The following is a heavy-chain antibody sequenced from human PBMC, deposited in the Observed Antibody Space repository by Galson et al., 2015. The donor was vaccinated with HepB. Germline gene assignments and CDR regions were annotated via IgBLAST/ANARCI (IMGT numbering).Heavy chain of an antibody. CDR1: GFTFSSYA. Sequence: SLRLSCAASGFTFSSYAMHWVRQAPGKGLEWVAVISYDGSNKYYADSVKGRFTISRDNSKNTLYLQMNSLRAEDTAVYYCARGGDCSSTSCYFFVYWGQGTLVTVSS. CDR3: ARGGDCSSTSCYFFVY. V-gene: IGHV3-30*04. J-gene: IGHJ4*02. D-gene: IGHD2-2*01. CDR2: ISYDGSNK.